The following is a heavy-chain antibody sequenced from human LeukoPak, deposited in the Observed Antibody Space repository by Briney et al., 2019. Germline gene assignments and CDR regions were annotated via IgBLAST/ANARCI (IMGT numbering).Heavy chain of an antibody. D-gene: IGHD2-15*01. CDR3: ARHCSGGTCYIVLDH. J-gene: IGHJ4*02. CDR2: IYYNGHT. V-gene: IGHV4-39*01. Sequence: MPSETLSLTCTVSGGSISDSGYYWGWIRQPPGKGLEWIGSIYYNGHTYYNPSLKSRVTISVDTSKNQFSLKLTSVTAADTAVFYCARHCSGGTCYIVLDHGGRGSLVTV. CDR1: GGSISDSGYY.